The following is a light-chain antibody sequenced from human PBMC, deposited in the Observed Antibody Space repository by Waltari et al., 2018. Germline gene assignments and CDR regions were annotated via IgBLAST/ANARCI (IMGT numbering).Light chain of an antibody. Sequence: QSALTQPASVSGSPGQSLTISCTGTSSDAGGYNYVSWYQQHPGKAPKLMIYDVSKRPSGVSNRFSGSKSGNTASLTISGLQAEDEADYYCSSYTSSSTVVFGGGTKLTVL. CDR1: SSDAGGYNY. CDR3: SSYTSSSTVV. V-gene: IGLV2-14*01. J-gene: IGLJ2*01. CDR2: DVS.